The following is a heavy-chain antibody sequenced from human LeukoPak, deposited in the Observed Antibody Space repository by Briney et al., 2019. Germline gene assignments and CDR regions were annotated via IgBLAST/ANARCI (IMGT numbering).Heavy chain of an antibody. D-gene: IGHD1-26*01. Sequence: SETLSLTCAVYIDSFSNYHWNWIRQTPAKGMEWIGEANESGGTNISPSLRSRVILSADTSKNQFSLKLISVTVADTAIYYCARGQGATVPQVGKNWFDPWGQGTLVTVSS. CDR3: ARGQGATVPQVGKNWFDP. J-gene: IGHJ5*02. CDR1: IDSFSNYH. CDR2: ANESGGT. V-gene: IGHV4-34*01.